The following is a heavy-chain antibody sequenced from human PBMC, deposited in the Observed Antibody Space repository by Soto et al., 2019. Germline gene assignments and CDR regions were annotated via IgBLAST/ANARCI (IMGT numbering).Heavy chain of an antibody. CDR3: ARDVVIRGIGEFDY. J-gene: IGHJ4*02. V-gene: IGHV3-30-3*01. D-gene: IGHD2-21*01. CDR2: ISYDGSNK. CDR1: GFTFSSSA. Sequence: QVQMVESGGGVVQPGRSLRLSCAASGFTFSSSAMHWVRQAPGKGLEWVAVISYDGSNKYYTDSVKGRFTISRDNSKNTVYLQMDSLRAEDTAVYYCARDVVIRGIGEFDYWGQGTLVTVSS.